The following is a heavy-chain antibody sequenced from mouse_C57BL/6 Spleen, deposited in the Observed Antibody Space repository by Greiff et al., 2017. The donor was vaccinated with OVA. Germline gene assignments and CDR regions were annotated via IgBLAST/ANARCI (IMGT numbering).Heavy chain of an antibody. V-gene: IGHV1-15*01. CDR3: TREGGITNY. Sequence: VQLQQSGAELVRPGASVTLSCKASGYTFTDYEMHWVKQTPVHGLEWIGAIDPETGGTAYNQKFKGKAILTADKSSSTAYMELRSLTSEDSAVYYCTREGGITNYGGQGTTLTVSS. J-gene: IGHJ2*01. CDR2: IDPETGGT. CDR1: GYTFTDYE. D-gene: IGHD1-1*01.